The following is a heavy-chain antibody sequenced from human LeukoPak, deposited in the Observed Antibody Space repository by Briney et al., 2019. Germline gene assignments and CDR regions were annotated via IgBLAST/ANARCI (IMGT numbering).Heavy chain of an antibody. J-gene: IGHJ4*02. CDR1: GYTFTSYA. D-gene: IGHD6-19*01. CDR2: INAGNGNT. Sequence: ASVKVSCKASGYTFTSYAMHWVRQAPGQRLEWMGWINAGNGNTKYSQKFQGRVTITRDTSASTAYMELSSLRSEDTAVYYCARDSSSGWYHDYWGQGTLVTVSS. V-gene: IGHV1-3*01. CDR3: ARDSSSGWYHDY.